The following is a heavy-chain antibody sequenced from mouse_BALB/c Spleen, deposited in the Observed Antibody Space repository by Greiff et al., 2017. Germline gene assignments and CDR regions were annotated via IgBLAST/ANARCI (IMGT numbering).Heavy chain of an antibody. J-gene: IGHJ3*01. CDR3: ARDLGYGNSWFAY. CDR2: IWGDGST. CDR1: GFSLTGYG. Sequence: VQRVESGPGLVAPSQSLSITCTVSGFSLTGYGVNWVRQTPGKGLEWLGMIWGDGSTDYNSALKSRLSISKDNSKSQVFLKMNSLQTDDTARYYCARDLGYGNSWFAYWGQGTLVTVSA. D-gene: IGHD2-1*01. V-gene: IGHV2-6-7*01.